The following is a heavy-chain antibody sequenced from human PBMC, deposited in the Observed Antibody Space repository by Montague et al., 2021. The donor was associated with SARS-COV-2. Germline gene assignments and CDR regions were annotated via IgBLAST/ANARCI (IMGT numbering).Heavy chain of an antibody. J-gene: IGHJ5*01. CDR1: GGSISPYY. CDR3: AGDRGRYFDSGSYNWLDS. Sequence: SETLSLTCTVSGGSISPYYWTWIRQPPGRGLELIGYIYYTGNTKYKPSLKSRVTISVDTSKNQFSLNLKSVTAADTAVYYCAGDRGRYFDSGSYNWLDSWGQGTLVTVSS. CDR2: IYYTGNT. V-gene: IGHV4-59*01. D-gene: IGHD3-10*01.